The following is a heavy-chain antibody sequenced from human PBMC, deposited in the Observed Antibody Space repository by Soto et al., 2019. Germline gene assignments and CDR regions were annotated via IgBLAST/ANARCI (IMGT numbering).Heavy chain of an antibody. CDR3: AREEGYSSGGSCSSFDP. CDR1: GYTFTSYD. J-gene: IGHJ5*02. CDR2: MNPNSGNT. Sequence: ASVKVSCKASGYTFTSYDINWVRQATGQGLEWMGWMNPNSGNTGYAQKFQGRVTMTRNTSISTAYMELSSLRSEDTAVYYCAREEGYSSGGSCSSFDPWGQGTLVTVSS. D-gene: IGHD2-15*01. V-gene: IGHV1-8*01.